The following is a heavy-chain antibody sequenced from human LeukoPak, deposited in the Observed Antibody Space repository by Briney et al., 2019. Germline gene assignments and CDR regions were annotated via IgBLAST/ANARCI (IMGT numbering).Heavy chain of an antibody. V-gene: IGHV4-30-4*01. CDR1: GGSISSGDYY. J-gene: IGHJ4*02. CDR2: IYYSGST. CDR3: ARVWRDNRKFDY. D-gene: IGHD1-14*01. Sequence: SETLSLTCAVSGGSISSGDYYWSWIRQPPGKGLEWIGYIYYSGSTYYNPSLKSRVTISVDTSKNQFSLKLSSVTAADTAVYYCARVWRDNRKFDYWGQGTLVTVSS.